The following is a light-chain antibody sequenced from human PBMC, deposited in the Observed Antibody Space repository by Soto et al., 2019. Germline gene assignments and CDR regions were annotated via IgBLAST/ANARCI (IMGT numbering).Light chain of an antibody. CDR3: CSFAGSGTGV. Sequence: QSVLTQPASASGSPGQSIAISCTGTSGDIGTYNLVSWYQQHPGKAPKLMISEVNKRPSGVSDRFSGSKSGDTASLTIFGLRTEDEADYYCCSFAGSGTGVFGTGTKVTVL. V-gene: IGLV2-23*02. CDR2: EVN. CDR1: SGDIGTYNL. J-gene: IGLJ1*01.